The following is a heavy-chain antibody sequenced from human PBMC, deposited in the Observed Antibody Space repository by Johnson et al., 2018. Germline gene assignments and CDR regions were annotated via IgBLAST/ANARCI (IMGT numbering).Heavy chain of an antibody. J-gene: IGHJ6*04. V-gene: IGHV3-23*01. CDR2: INGRSDGT. CDR1: GLPSA. CDR3: ARDGGVAVALRYADV. Sequence: VQLQESGGGLVQPGGSLRLSCATSGLPSAMSWVRQPAGKGLEWVSAINGRSDGTYYADSVKGRFTLSRDRSTNTLYLQMNSLRVEDTAVYYCARDGGVAVALRYADVWGRGTAVTVSS. D-gene: IGHD3-16*01.